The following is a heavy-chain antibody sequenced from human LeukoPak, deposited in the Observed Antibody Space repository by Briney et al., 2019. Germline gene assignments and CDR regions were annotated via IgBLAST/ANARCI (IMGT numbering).Heavy chain of an antibody. CDR3: ARVVVVPAAMSKYGWFDP. D-gene: IGHD2-2*01. Sequence: PGGSLRLSCAASGFTFSDYYMSLIRQAPGKGLEWVSYISSSGSTIYYADSVKGRFTISRDNAKNSLYLQMNSLRAEDTAVYYCARVVVVPAAMSKYGWFDPWGQGTLVTVSS. J-gene: IGHJ5*02. CDR1: GFTFSDYY. CDR2: ISSSGSTI. V-gene: IGHV3-11*01.